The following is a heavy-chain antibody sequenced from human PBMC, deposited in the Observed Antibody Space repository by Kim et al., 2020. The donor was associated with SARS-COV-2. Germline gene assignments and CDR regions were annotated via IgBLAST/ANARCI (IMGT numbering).Heavy chain of an antibody. CDR2: IYYSGST. CDR1: GGSISSYY. CDR3: ARDEAAAGTKGRTRPPYVWFDP. J-gene: IGHJ5*02. D-gene: IGHD6-13*01. V-gene: IGHV4-59*01. Sequence: SETLSLTCTVSGGSISSYYWSWIRQPPGKGLEWIGYIYYSGSTNYNPSLKSRVTISVDTSKNQFSLKLSSVTAADTAVYYCARDEAAAGTKGRTRPPYVWFDPWGQGTLVTVSS.